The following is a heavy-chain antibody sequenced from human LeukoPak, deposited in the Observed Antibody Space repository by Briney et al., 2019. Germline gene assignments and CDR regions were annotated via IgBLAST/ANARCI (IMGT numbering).Heavy chain of an antibody. CDR1: GYTFTNYA. V-gene: IGHV1-3*01. J-gene: IGHJ4*02. CDR2: INAGNGNT. CDR3: ARDRHYVWGSYYFDY. Sequence: GASVKVSCKASGYTFTNYAMHWVRQAPGQRLEWMGWINAGNGNTKYSQKFQGRVTITRDTSASTAYMELSSLRSEDTAVYYCARDRHYVWGSYYFDYWGQGTLVTVSS. D-gene: IGHD3-16*01.